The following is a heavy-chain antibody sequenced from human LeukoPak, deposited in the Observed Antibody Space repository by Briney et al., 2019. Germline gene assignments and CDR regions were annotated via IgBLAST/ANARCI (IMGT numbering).Heavy chain of an antibody. CDR2: ISGSGGST. Sequence: GGSLRLSCAASGFTFSSYAMSWVRQAPGKGLEWVSAISGSGGSTYYADSVKGRFTISRDNSKNTLYLQMNSLRAEDTAVYYCAEDGPRRSLSSSWYTDYWGQGTLVTVSS. CDR3: AEDGPRRSLSSSWYTDY. J-gene: IGHJ4*02. CDR1: GFTFSSYA. V-gene: IGHV3-23*01. D-gene: IGHD6-13*01.